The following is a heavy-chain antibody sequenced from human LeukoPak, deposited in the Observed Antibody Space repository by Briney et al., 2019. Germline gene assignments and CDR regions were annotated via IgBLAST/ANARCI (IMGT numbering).Heavy chain of an antibody. V-gene: IGHV3-74*01. J-gene: IGHJ4*02. D-gene: IGHD5-18*01. CDR2: INGYGSST. Sequence: QPGGSLRLSCAASGFTFISYWMHWVRQAPEKGLVWVSRINGYGSSTDFADSVKGRFTISRDNAKNTLYLRMNSLRAEDTAVYYCARDAPGNTALDYWGQGTLVTVSS. CDR1: GFTFISYW. CDR3: ARDAPGNTALDY.